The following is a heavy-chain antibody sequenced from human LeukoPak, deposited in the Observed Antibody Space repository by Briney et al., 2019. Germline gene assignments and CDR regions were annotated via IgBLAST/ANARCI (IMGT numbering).Heavy chain of an antibody. J-gene: IGHJ4*02. D-gene: IGHD3-3*01. CDR2: ITSSSST. CDR3: ARVGFYDFWSGINFFDY. V-gene: IGHV3-21*01. Sequence: GGSLRLSCAASGFTFSSYSVNWVLQAPGKGLEWVSSITSSSSTYYSDSVKGRFTISRDNAKNSLYLQMNSLRVEDTAVYYCARVGFYDFWSGINFFDYWGQGTLVTVSS. CDR1: GFTFSSYS.